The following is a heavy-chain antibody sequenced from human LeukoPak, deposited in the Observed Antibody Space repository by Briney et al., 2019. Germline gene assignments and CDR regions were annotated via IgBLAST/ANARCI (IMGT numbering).Heavy chain of an antibody. CDR1: GFTFDSYA. Sequence: GGSLRLSCAAPGFTFDSYAMNWVRQAPGKGLEWVSFISGGGAKTRYADSVKGQFTISRDNSKNTLYLQMNILRPEDTAIYYCAKCSASYDNDAFDVWGQGTMVSVSS. J-gene: IGHJ3*01. D-gene: IGHD3-10*02. CDR2: ISGGGAKT. V-gene: IGHV3-23*01. CDR3: AKCSASYDNDAFDV.